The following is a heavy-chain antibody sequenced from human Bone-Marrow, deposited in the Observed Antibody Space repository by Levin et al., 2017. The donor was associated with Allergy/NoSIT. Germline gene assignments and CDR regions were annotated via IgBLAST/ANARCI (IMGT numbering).Heavy chain of an antibody. CDR2: MNPNSGNT. D-gene: IGHD2-15*01. V-gene: IGHV1-8*01. CDR3: ARKRYCSGGSCYQRRYNWFDP. CDR1: GYTFTSYD. Sequence: ASVKVSCKASGYTFTSYDINWVRQATGQGLEWMGWMNPNSGNTGYAQKFQGRVTMTRNTSISTAYMELSSLRSEDTAVYYCARKRYCSGGSCYQRRYNWFDPWGQGTLVTVSS. J-gene: IGHJ5*02.